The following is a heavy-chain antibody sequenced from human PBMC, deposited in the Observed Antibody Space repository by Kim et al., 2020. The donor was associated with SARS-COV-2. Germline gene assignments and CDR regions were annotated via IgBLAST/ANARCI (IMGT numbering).Heavy chain of an antibody. Sequence: GGSLRLSCAASGFTFSSYAMSWVRQAPGKGLEWVSAISGSGGSTYYADSVKGRFTISRDNSKNTLYLQMNSLRAEDTAVYYCAKEGNLVLRFLEWSRTRVKYGMDVWGQGTTVTVSS. J-gene: IGHJ6*02. CDR3: AKEGNLVLRFLEWSRTRVKYGMDV. D-gene: IGHD3-3*01. CDR1: GFTFSSYA. CDR2: ISGSGGST. V-gene: IGHV3-23*01.